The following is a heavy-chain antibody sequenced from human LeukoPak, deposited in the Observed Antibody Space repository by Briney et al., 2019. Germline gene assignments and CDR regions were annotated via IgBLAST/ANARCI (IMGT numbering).Heavy chain of an antibody. CDR3: ARLGRIVGATTNWFDP. CDR2: IYYSGST. J-gene: IGHJ5*02. CDR1: GGSISSSNYY. V-gene: IGHV4-39*01. D-gene: IGHD1-26*01. Sequence: SETLSLTCAVSGGSISSSNYYWGWIRQPPGKGLEWIGSIYYSGSTYYNPSLKSRVTISVDTSKNQFSLRLSSVTAADTAVYYCARLGRIVGATTNWFDPWGQGTLVTVSS.